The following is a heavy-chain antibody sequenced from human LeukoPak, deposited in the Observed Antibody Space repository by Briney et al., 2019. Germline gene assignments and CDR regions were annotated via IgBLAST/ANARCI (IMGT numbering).Heavy chain of an antibody. CDR3: AKARWDFDY. J-gene: IGHJ4*02. Sequence: PSETLSLTCAVSGGSISSGGYSWSWIRQPPGKGLEWIGYIYHSGSTYYNPSLKSRVTISVDRSKNQFSLKLSSVTAADTAVYYCAKARWDFDYWGQGTLVTVSS. CDR1: GGSISSGGYS. V-gene: IGHV4-30-2*01. D-gene: IGHD4-23*01. CDR2: IYHSGST.